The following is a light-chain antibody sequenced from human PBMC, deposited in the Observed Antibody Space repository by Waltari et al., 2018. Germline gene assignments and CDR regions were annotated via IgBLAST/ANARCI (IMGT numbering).Light chain of an antibody. CDR3: QQYFKTPLT. V-gene: IGKV4-1*01. CDR1: QTILYSSSNKNY. CDR2: WAS. J-gene: IGKJ4*01. Sequence: DIVMTQSPDSLTVSLGERATSNRNSSQTILYSSSNKNYLAWYQQKPRQPPKLLIYWASTRESGVPDRFSGTGSGTDFTLTISRLQAEDVAVYYCQQYFKTPLTFGGGTKVEIK.